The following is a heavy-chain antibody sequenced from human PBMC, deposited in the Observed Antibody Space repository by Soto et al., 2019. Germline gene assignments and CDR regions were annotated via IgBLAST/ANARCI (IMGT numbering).Heavy chain of an antibody. Sequence: GGSLRLSCAASGFTFSSYAMSWVRQAPGKGLEWVSSISSSSGYIYYADSVKGRFTISRDNAKNSLYLQMNSLRAEDTAVYYCARGALGYCSSTSCYRAFDIWGQGTMVTVSS. D-gene: IGHD2-2*01. CDR2: ISSSSGYI. J-gene: IGHJ3*02. V-gene: IGHV3-21*01. CDR3: ARGALGYCSSTSCYRAFDI. CDR1: GFTFSSYA.